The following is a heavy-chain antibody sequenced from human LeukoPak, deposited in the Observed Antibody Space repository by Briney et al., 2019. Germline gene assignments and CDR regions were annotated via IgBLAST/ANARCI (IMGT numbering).Heavy chain of an antibody. CDR1: GYTFTSYG. CDR3: ARDRWFYSSSPPGY. V-gene: IGHV1-18*04. J-gene: IGHJ4*02. D-gene: IGHD6-13*01. Sequence: ASVKVSCKASGYTFTSYGISWVRQAPGQGLEWMGWISAYNGNTNYAQKLQGRVTMTTDTSTSTAYMEPGSLRSDDTAVYYCARDRWFYSSSPPGYWGQGTLVTVSS. CDR2: ISAYNGNT.